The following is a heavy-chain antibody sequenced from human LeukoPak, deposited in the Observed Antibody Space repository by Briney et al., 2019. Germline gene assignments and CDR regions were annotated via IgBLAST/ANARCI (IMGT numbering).Heavy chain of an antibody. Sequence: ASVKVSCKASGYTFTSYDINWVRQATGQGLEWMGWMIPNSGNTGYAQKFQGRVTMTRITSISTAYMELSSLRSEDTAVYYCARTGPTYYYYYYMDVWGKGTTVTVSS. J-gene: IGHJ6*03. D-gene: IGHD1-14*01. CDR3: ARTGPTYYYYYYMDV. CDR2: MIPNSGNT. V-gene: IGHV1-8*01. CDR1: GYTFTSYD.